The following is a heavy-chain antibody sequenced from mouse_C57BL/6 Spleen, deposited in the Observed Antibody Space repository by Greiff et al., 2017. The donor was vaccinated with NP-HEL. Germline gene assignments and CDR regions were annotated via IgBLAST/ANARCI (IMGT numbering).Heavy chain of an antibody. Sequence: EVQLQQSGPGLVKPSQSLSLTCSVTGYSITSGYYWNWIRQFPGNKLEWMGYISYDGSNNYNPSLKNRISITRDTSKNQFFLKLNSVTTEDTATYYCARADYDYDPFYAMDYWGQGTSVTVSS. V-gene: IGHV3-6*01. CDR2: ISYDGSN. CDR3: ARADYDYDPFYAMDY. J-gene: IGHJ4*01. D-gene: IGHD2-4*01. CDR1: GYSITSGYY.